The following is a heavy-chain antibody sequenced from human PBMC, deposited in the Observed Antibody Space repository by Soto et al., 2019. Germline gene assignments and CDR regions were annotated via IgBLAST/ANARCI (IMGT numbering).Heavy chain of an antibody. Sequence: WGSLRLSCAACGFTLSNSTMALARQAPGKGLEWVAESFSSGGTQYADSVKGRFTISRDNSRNMVFLQMNGLRVEDTALYYCARDREPDGIWTFDSWGQGALVTVSS. V-gene: IGHV3-53*01. CDR1: GFTLSNST. CDR3: ARDREPDGIWTFDS. J-gene: IGHJ4*02. D-gene: IGHD3-9*01. CDR2: SFSSGGT.